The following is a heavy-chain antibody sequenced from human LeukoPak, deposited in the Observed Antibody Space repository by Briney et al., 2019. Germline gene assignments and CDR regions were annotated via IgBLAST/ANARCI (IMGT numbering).Heavy chain of an antibody. V-gene: IGHV4-31*03. Sequence: SQTLSLTCSVSGGSISSSAYHWSWFRQHPGKGLEWIGYIYYTGRTYYSPSLKSRVTISLDTSKNQFSLNLSSLTAADTAVYFCARGAFNYYDSIGYSNDAFDIWGQGTMVTVSS. CDR3: ARGAFNYYDSIGYSNDAFDI. CDR1: GGSISSSAYH. CDR2: IYYTGRT. J-gene: IGHJ3*02. D-gene: IGHD3-22*01.